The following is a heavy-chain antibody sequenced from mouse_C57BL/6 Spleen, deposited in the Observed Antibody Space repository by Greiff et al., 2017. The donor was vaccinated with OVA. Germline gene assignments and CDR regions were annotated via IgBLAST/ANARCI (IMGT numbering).Heavy chain of an antibody. CDR1: GYTFTDYY. CDR2: IYPGSGNT. Sequence: QVQLQQSGAELVRPGASVKLSCKASGYTFTDYYINWVKQRPGQGLEWIARIYPGSGNTYYNEKFKGKATLTAEKSSSTAYMQLSSLTSEASAVYFCARSPGSSYGGAMDYWGQGTSVTVSS. V-gene: IGHV1-76*01. J-gene: IGHJ4*01. D-gene: IGHD1-1*01. CDR3: ARSPGSSYGGAMDY.